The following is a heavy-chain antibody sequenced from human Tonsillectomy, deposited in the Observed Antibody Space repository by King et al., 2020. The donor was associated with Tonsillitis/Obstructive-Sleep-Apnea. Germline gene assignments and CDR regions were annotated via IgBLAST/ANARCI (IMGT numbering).Heavy chain of an antibody. D-gene: IGHD2-2*01. V-gene: IGHV1-69*01. J-gene: IGHJ5*02. CDR2: IIPIFGTA. CDR1: GGTFSSYA. Sequence: QLVQSGAEVKKPGSSVKVSCKASGGTFSSYAISWVRQSPGQGLEWMGGIIPIFGTANYAQKFQGRVTITADESTSTAYMELSSLRSEDTAVYYCAIRYPPPPLEGPWGDIVVVPAATASLDPWGQGTLVTVSS. CDR3: AIRYPPPPLEGPWGDIVVVPAATASLDP.